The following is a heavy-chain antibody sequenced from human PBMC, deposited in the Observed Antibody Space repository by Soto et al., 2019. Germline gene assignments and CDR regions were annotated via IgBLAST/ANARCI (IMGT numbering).Heavy chain of an antibody. CDR1: GGTFSSYA. D-gene: IGHD5-12*01. Sequence: SVKVSCKASGGTFSSYAISWVRQAPGQGLEWMGGIIPIFGTANYAQKLQGRVTITADKSTSTAYMELSSLRSEDTAVYYCARARLGVATIGDYYYGMDVWGQGTTVTVSS. CDR3: ARARLGVATIGDYYYGMDV. V-gene: IGHV1-69*06. J-gene: IGHJ6*02. CDR2: IIPIFGTA.